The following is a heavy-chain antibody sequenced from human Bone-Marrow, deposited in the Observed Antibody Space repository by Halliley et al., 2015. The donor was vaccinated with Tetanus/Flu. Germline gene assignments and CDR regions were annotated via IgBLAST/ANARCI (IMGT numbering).Heavy chain of an antibody. J-gene: IGHJ6*02. V-gene: IGHV4-31*03. Sequence: TLSLTCTVSGGSFSSGGYYWNWIRQHPGKGLERIGYISYTGTTFYNPSLKSRITISVDTSKNQFSLNLRSVTAADTAVYYCARGRGDRGYCSSGSCYYYGGLHGWCQGTTFTVS. CDR1: GGSFSSGGYY. CDR2: ISYTGTT. CDR3: ARGRGDRGYCSSGSCYYYGGLHG. D-gene: IGHD2-2*01.